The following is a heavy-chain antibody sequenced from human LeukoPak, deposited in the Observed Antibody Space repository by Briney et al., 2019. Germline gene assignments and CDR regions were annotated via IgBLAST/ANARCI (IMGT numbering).Heavy chain of an antibody. D-gene: IGHD5-18*01. CDR1: GGSISSYY. J-gene: IGHJ4*02. Sequence: PSETLSLTCTVSGGSISSYYWSWIRQPPGKELEWIGYIYYSGSTNYNPSLKSRVTISVDTSKNQFSLKLSSVTAADTAVYYCARTDGKQLPPRFWGQGTLVTVSS. V-gene: IGHV4-59*08. CDR2: IYYSGST. CDR3: ARTDGKQLPPRF.